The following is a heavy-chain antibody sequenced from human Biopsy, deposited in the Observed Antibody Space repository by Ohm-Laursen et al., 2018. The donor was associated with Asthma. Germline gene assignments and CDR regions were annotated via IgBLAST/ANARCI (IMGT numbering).Heavy chain of an antibody. CDR2: INSVFGTT. J-gene: IGHJ4*02. V-gene: IGHV1-69*13. CDR1: GGTFNTYV. D-gene: IGHD2-2*01. Sequence: SVKVSCKSLGGTFNTYVIGWVRQAPGQGLEWMGGINSVFGTTTYPQKFQDRVTITADDSTCTVYMELSSLRSEDTAVYYCARKAGSCISRTCYSLDFWGQGTLVTVSS. CDR3: ARKAGSCISRTCYSLDF.